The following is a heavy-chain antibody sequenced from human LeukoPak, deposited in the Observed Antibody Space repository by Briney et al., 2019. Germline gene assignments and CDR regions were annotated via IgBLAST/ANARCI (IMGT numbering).Heavy chain of an antibody. CDR3: ARDPYYGSGRDYYMDV. Sequence: PSESLSLTCAVYGGSFSGYYWSWIRQPPGRGLEWIGEMNHSGSTNYNPSLKSRVTISVDTSKNQFSLKLSSVTAADTAVYYCARDPYYGSGRDYYMDVWGKGTTVAISS. D-gene: IGHD3-10*01. CDR1: GGSFSGYY. V-gene: IGHV4-34*01. J-gene: IGHJ6*03. CDR2: MNHSGST.